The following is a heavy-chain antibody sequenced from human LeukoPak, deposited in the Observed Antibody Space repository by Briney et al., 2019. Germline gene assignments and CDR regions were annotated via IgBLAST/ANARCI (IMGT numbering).Heavy chain of an antibody. V-gene: IGHV4-31*03. J-gene: IGHJ3*02. CDR1: GGSIASDNYF. CDR3: AREVNEPASADAFDI. Sequence: PSETLSLTCTVSGGSIASDNYFWSWIRQHPEKGLEWIGYIFYSGTTYYNPSLKSRFTISVDTSKNQFSLKLNSVIAADTAVYYCAREVNEPASADAFDIWGQGTMVTVSS. D-gene: IGHD2-2*01. CDR2: IFYSGTT.